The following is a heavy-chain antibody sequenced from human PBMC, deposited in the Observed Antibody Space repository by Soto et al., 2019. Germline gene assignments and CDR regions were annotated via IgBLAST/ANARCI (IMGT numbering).Heavy chain of an antibody. CDR2: IYSGGST. CDR3: ATRAYGSGSYDAFDI. V-gene: IGHV3-66*01. CDR1: GFTVSSNY. Sequence: GGSLRLSCAASGFTVSSNYMSWVRQAPGKGLEWVSVIYSGGSTYYADSVKGRFTISRHNSKNTLYLQMNSLRAEDTAVYYCATRAYGSGSYDAFDIWGQGTMVTVSS. D-gene: IGHD3-10*01. J-gene: IGHJ3*02.